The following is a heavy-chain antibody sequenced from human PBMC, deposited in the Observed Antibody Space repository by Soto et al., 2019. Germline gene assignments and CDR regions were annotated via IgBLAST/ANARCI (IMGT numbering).Heavy chain of an antibody. CDR3: ARVKYYYGSGSYGFDY. V-gene: IGHV4-4*02. J-gene: IGHJ4*02. Sequence: SETLSLTCTVSGGSISSSNLWSWVRQPPGKGLEWIGEIYHSGSTNYNPSLKSRVTISVDKSKNQFSLKLSSVTAADTAVYYCARVKYYYGSGSYGFDYWGQGTLVTVSS. CDR2: IYHSGST. CDR1: GGSISSSNL. D-gene: IGHD3-10*01.